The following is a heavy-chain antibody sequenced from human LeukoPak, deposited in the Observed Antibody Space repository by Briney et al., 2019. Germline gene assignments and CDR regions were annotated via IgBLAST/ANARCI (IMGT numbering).Heavy chain of an antibody. CDR1: GFTVRSNY. D-gene: IGHD6-25*01. CDR2: IYSGGST. Sequence: GGSLRLSCAASGFTVRSNYMSWVRQAPGKGLEWVSVIYSGGSTYYADFVKGRFTISRDNSKNTLFDQMNNLRAEDTAVYYCARSRLDAFDIWGQGTMVTVSS. V-gene: IGHV3-53*01. J-gene: IGHJ3*02. CDR3: ARSRLDAFDI.